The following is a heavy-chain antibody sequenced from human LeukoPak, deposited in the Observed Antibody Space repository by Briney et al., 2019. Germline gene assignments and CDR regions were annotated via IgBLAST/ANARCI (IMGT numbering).Heavy chain of an antibody. CDR1: GGSISSYY. CDR2: IYYSGST. D-gene: IGHD5-12*01. V-gene: IGHV4-59*08. Sequence: SETLSLTCTASGGSISSYYWSWIRQPPGKGLEWIGCIYYSGSTNYNPSLKSRVTMSVDTSKNQFSLKLSTVTAADTAVYYCARRLGGYNYWGQGTLVTVSS. J-gene: IGHJ4*02. CDR3: ARRLGGYNY.